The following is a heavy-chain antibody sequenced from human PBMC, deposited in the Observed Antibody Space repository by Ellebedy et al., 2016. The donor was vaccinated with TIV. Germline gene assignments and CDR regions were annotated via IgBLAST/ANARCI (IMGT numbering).Heavy chain of an antibody. CDR3: ARDSGSTSCYDACYYGMDV. D-gene: IGHD2-2*01. V-gene: IGHV3-21*01. CDR1: GFTFSSYS. Sequence: GESLKISXAASGFTFSSYSMNWVRQAPGKGLEWVSSISSSSSYIYYADSVKGRFTISRDNAKNSLYLQMNSLRAEDTAVYYCARDSGSTSCYDACYYGMDVWGQGTTVTVSS. J-gene: IGHJ6*02. CDR2: ISSSSSYI.